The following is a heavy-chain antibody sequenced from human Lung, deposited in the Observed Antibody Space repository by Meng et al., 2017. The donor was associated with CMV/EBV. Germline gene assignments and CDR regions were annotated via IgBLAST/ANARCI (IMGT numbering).Heavy chain of an antibody. CDR1: GGTFSNYA. Sequence: SVKVSXKAPGGTFSNYAVSWVRQAPGQGLEWMGGIIPIFGIPNYARNFKGKITISTDGSTVYMEVNSLRSEDTATYYCAHSGSTTCYTCRMGVWGQGTTVTVSS. J-gene: IGHJ6*02. CDR3: AHSGSTTCYTCRMGV. D-gene: IGHD2-15*01. V-gene: IGHV1-69*05. CDR2: IIPIFGIP.